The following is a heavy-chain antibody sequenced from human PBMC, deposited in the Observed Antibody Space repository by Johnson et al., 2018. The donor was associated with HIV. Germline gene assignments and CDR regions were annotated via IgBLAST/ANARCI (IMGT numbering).Heavy chain of an antibody. V-gene: IGHV3-64*01. CDR1: GFTFSSYA. CDR3: ARDSELTGYSSSWDACDI. J-gene: IGHJ3*02. CDR2: ISSNRGSK. D-gene: IGHD6-13*01. Sequence: VQLVESGGGLVQPGGSLRLSCAASGFTFSSYAMHWVRQAPGTGVEYVSAISSNRGSKDYATSVKGRCTVSRDNSQNTLYLQMGGLRAEDMAVYYCARDSELTGYSSSWDACDIWGQGTMVTVSS.